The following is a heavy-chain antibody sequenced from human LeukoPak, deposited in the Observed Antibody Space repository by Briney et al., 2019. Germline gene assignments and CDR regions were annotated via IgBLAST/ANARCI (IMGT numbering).Heavy chain of an antibody. CDR2: ISSSGSTI. J-gene: IGHJ4*02. D-gene: IGHD3-10*01. Sequence: GGSLRLSCAASGFTFSDYYMSWIRQAPGKGLEWVSYISSSGSTIYYADSVKGRFTISRDNSKNTLYLQMNSLRAEDTAVYYCAVGDYYGSGSYKPPPFDYWGQGTLVTVSS. CDR1: GFTFSDYY. CDR3: AVGDYYGSGSYKPPPFDY. V-gene: IGHV3-11*04.